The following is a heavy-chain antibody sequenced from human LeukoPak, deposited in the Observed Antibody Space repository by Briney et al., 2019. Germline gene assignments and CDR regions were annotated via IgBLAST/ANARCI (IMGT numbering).Heavy chain of an antibody. D-gene: IGHD2-2*01. Sequence: ASVKVSCKASGYTFTSYAMHWERQAPGQRLEWMGWINAGNGNTKYSQKFQGRVTITRDTSASTAYMELSSLRSEDTAVYYCARMGLYQLIGLDYWGQGTLVTVSS. CDR2: INAGNGNT. CDR1: GYTFTSYA. J-gene: IGHJ4*02. CDR3: ARMGLYQLIGLDY. V-gene: IGHV1-3*01.